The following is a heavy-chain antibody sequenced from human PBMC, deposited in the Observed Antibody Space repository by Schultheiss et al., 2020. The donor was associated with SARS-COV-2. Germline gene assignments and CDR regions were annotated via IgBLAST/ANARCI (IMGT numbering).Heavy chain of an antibody. J-gene: IGHJ5*02. Sequence: GGSLRLSCAASGFTFSGSAMHWVRQAPGKGLEWVSAISGSGGSTYYADSVKGRFTISRDNAKNSLYLQMNSLRAEDTAVYYCARLGSWRFDPWGQGTLVTVSS. D-gene: IGHD2-15*01. CDR1: GFTFSGSA. CDR2: ISGSGGST. CDR3: ARLGSWRFDP. V-gene: IGHV3-23*01.